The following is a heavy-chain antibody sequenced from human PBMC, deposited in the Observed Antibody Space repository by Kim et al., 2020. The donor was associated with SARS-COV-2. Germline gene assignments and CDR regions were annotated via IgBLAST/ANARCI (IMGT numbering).Heavy chain of an antibody. D-gene: IGHD2-15*01. V-gene: IGHV1-46*01. J-gene: IGHJ6*02. Sequence: ASVKVSCKASGYTFTSYYMHWVRQAPGQGLEWMGIINPSGGSTSYAQKFQGRVTMTRDTSTSTVYMELSSLRSEDTAVYYCARGFFDLYCSGGSCYSYYGMDVWGQGTTVTVSS. CDR2: INPSGGST. CDR1: GYTFTSYY. CDR3: ARGFFDLYCSGGSCYSYYGMDV.